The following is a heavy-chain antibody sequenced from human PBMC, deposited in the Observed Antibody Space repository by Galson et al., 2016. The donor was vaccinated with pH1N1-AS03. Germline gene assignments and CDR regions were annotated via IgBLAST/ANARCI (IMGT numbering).Heavy chain of an antibody. V-gene: IGHV3-74*01. CDR1: GFTFSMSY. CDR2: ISNDGRNV. D-gene: IGHD2-2*01. Sequence: SLRLSCAASGFTFSMSYIHWVRQAPGKGLEWVSRISNDGRNVRYADFVKGRFAVSRDNAKNTVFLQMNSLRADDTGVYFCARRNPNPNFAIWYQHDYGMDVWGQGTTVTVSS. J-gene: IGHJ6*02. CDR3: ARRNPNPNFAIWYQHDYGMDV.